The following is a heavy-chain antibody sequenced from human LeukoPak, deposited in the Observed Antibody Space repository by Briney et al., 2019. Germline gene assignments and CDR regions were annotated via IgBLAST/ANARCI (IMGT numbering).Heavy chain of an antibody. CDR2: IFYSGGA. CDR3: ARVYYSNSYDYWYFDL. V-gene: IGHV4-59*01. J-gene: IGHJ2*01. D-gene: IGHD6-13*01. CDR1: GGSIRSYY. Sequence: PSETLSLTCTVSGGSIRSYYWSWIRQPPGKGLEWIGYIFYSGGANYNPSLKSRVTISVDTSKNQFSLKLTSVTAADTAVYYCARVYYSNSYDYWYFDLWGRGTLVAVSS.